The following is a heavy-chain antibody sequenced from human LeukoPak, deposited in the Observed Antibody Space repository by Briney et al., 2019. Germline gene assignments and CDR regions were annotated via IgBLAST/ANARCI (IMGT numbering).Heavy chain of an antibody. Sequence: PGGSLRLSCAASGFTFDDYAMRWVRQAPGKGLEWVSGISWNSGSIGYADSVKGRFTISRDNAKNSLYLQMNSLRAEDTALYYCAKAPRPDYCSGGSCYSSWYFDLWGRGTLVTVSS. J-gene: IGHJ2*01. CDR1: GFTFDDYA. V-gene: IGHV3-9*01. CDR2: ISWNSGSI. CDR3: AKAPRPDYCSGGSCYSSWYFDL. D-gene: IGHD2-15*01.